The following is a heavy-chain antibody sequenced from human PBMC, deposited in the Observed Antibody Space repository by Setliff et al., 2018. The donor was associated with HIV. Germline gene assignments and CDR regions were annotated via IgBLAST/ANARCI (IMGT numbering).Heavy chain of an antibody. J-gene: IGHJ6*02. Sequence: GGFLRLSCAASGFTFSSYSMTWVRQAPGKGLEWVSSISSSGTYIHYSDSVKGRFTVSRDNAKNSVYLQMNSLRAEDTAVYYCARKTVTTLFALDVWGQGTTVTVSS. CDR2: ISSSGTYI. V-gene: IGHV3-21*01. CDR3: ARKTVTTLFALDV. CDR1: GFTFSSYS. D-gene: IGHD4-17*01.